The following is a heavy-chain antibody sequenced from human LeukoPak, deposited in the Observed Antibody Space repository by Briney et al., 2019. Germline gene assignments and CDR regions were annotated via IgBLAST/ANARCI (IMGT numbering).Heavy chain of an antibody. Sequence: ASVKVSCKASGYTFTGYYMHWVRQAPGQGLEWMGWINPNSGGTNYAQKFQGRVTMTRDTSISTAYMELSRLRSDYTAVYYCATPLPTVTASMXXYXMDVWGQGTTVTVSS. J-gene: IGHJ6*02. D-gene: IGHD4-11*01. V-gene: IGHV1-2*02. CDR1: GYTFTGYY. CDR3: ATPLPTVTASMXXYXMDV. CDR2: INPNSGGT.